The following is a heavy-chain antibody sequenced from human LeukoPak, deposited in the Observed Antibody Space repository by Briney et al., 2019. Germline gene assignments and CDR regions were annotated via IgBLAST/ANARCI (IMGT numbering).Heavy chain of an antibody. CDR2: ISAYKSNT. J-gene: IGHJ4*02. V-gene: IGHV1-18*01. D-gene: IGHD3-16*02. Sequence: ASVKVSCKAFGYNFSSYGISWVRQAPGQGLEWMGWISAYKSNTNYAQTLQGRVTMTTDTSTNIAYMELRSLRSDDTAVYYCARGFMITFGGVIAVDYWGQGTLVTVSS. CDR1: GYNFSSYG. CDR3: ARGFMITFGGVIAVDY.